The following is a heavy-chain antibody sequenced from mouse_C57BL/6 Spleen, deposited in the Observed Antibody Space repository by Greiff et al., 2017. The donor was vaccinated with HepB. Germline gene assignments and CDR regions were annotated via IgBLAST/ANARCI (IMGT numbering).Heavy chain of an antibody. CDR2: ISSGSSTI. V-gene: IGHV5-17*01. Sequence: EVKVVESGGGLVKPGGSLKLSCAASGFTFSDYGMHWVRQAPEKGLEWVAYISSGSSTIYYADTVTGRFTISRDNAKNTLFLQMTILRSEDTAMYYWARQSGSSYVGCFDYWGQGTTLTVSS. J-gene: IGHJ2*01. D-gene: IGHD1-1*01. CDR3: ARQSGSSYVGCFDY. CDR1: GFTFSDYG.